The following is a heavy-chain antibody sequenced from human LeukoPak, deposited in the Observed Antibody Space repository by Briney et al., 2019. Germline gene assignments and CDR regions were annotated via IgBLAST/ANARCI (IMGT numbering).Heavy chain of an antibody. D-gene: IGHD2-21*01. CDR1: GGSISSYY. J-gene: IGHJ5*02. CDR2: IYYSGST. V-gene: IGHV4-59*12. CDR3: ARFIQGWFDP. Sequence: PSETLSLTCTVSGGSISSYYWSWIRQPPGKGLEWIGYIYYSGSTNYNPSLKSRVTMSVDTSKNQFSLKLSSVTAADTAVYYCARFIQGWFDPWGQGTLVTVSS.